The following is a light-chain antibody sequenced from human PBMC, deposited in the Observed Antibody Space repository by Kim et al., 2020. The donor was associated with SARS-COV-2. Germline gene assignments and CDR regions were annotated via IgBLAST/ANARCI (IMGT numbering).Light chain of an antibody. CDR3: NYDDSPPWT. Sequence: SPAESSTLSCRASHSVSTNYASWHQQHPGKPPIILIDAATSTASGPASFCSAGGFATVFTLIISRLPPEYVPFYYRNYDDSPPWTFGRGTKVEIK. CDR2: AAT. J-gene: IGKJ1*01. V-gene: IGKV3-20*02. CDR1: HSVSTNY.